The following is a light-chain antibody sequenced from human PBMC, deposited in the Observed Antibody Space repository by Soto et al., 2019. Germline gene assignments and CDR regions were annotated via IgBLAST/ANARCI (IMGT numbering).Light chain of an antibody. CDR3: QPYYSTQIT. CDR1: QSVLYSSYNKSY. Sequence: DIALTQSPDSLALSLGERATMNCKSSQSVLYSSYNKSYLAWYQVKPGRPPKLLFSWASTRESAVPDRFSSSGSGIDFTLTISRLQTEDVAVYYCQPYYSTQITFGQGTRLEIK. CDR2: WAS. J-gene: IGKJ5*01. V-gene: IGKV4-1*01.